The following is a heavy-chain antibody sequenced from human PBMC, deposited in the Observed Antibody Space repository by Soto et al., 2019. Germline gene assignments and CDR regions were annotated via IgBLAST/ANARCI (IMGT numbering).Heavy chain of an antibody. Sequence: QVQLVQSGAEVKKPGASVKISCKTSGYTFINHWMHWVRQSPGRGLEWMGVINANGGTTIYAQKCQNRITLXXXTXXSTLDMELSSLSSEDTAVYFFARDSSSEKAWGFDPWGQGTLVIVSS. CDR1: GYTFINHW. J-gene: IGHJ5*02. V-gene: IGHV1-46*01. CDR2: INANGGTT. CDR3: ARDSSSEKAWGFDP. D-gene: IGHD7-27*01.